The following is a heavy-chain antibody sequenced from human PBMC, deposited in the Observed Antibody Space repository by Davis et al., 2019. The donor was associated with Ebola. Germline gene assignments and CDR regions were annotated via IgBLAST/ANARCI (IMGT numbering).Heavy chain of an antibody. J-gene: IGHJ5*02. D-gene: IGHD3-3*01. V-gene: IGHV1-2*02. Sequence: ASVKVSCKASGYTFTGYYMHWVRQAPGQGLEWMGWINPNSGGTNYAQKFQGRVTMTRDTSISTAYMELSRLRSDDTAVYYCARGITIFGVVINSWFDPWGQGTLVTVSS. CDR2: INPNSGGT. CDR1: GYTFTGYY. CDR3: ARGITIFGVVINSWFDP.